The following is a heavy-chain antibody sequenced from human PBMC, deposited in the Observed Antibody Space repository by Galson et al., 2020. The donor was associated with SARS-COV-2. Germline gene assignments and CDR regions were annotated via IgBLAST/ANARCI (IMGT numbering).Heavy chain of an antibody. CDR2: ISYDGSNK. D-gene: IGHD2-21*01. J-gene: IGHJ4*02. Sequence: GESLKISCAASGFTFSSYAMHWVRQAPGKGLEWVAVISYDGSNKYYADSVKGRFTISRDNSKNTLYLQMNSLRAEDTAVYYCASTSVISYYFDYWGQGTLVTVSS. V-gene: IGHV3-30*04. CDR1: GFTFSSYA. CDR3: ASTSVISYYFDY.